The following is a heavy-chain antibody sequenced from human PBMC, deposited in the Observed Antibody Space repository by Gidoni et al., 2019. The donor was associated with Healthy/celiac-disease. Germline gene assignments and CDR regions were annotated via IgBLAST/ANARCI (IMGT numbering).Heavy chain of an antibody. CDR2: IRSKAYGGTT. Sequence: EVQLVESGGCLVQPGRPLRLSCTASGFTFGVCAMSWFRQAPGKGLEWVGFIRSKAYGGTTEYAASVKGRFTISRDDSKSIAYLQMNSLKTEDTAVYYCTRDLQQGIVVVPAASYWGQGTLVTVSS. CDR1: GFTFGVCA. J-gene: IGHJ4*02. CDR3: TRDLQQGIVVVPAASY. D-gene: IGHD2-2*01. V-gene: IGHV3-49*03.